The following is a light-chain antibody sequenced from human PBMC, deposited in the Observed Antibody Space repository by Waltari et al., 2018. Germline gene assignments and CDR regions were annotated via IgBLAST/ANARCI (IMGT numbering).Light chain of an antibody. CDR3: SSYASSGTLV. V-gene: IGLV2-14*01. Sequence: QSALTQPASVSGSPGQSITISCTGTSSDVGGYIFASWYQVHPGNVPKLIIYEVNRPPSGVSNRLSGSKSGNTASLTISGLQAEDEADFYCSSYASSGTLVFGSGTKVTVL. CDR1: SSDVGGYIF. CDR2: EVN. J-gene: IGLJ1*01.